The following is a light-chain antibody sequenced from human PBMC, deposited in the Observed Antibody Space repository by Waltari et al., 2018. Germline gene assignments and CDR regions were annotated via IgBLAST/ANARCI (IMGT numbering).Light chain of an antibody. J-gene: IGKJ4*01. CDR3: QQGNDFPLT. CDR1: RDISRW. CDR2: DAS. Sequence: DNQMTQSPSSVSASVGDRVTSTCRASRDISRWLAWYQQKPGKAPEFLIYDASTLQSGVPSRFSGSGSGREFTLTITSLQPEDFSTYYCQQGNDFPLTFGGGTKVEMK. V-gene: IGKV1-12*01.